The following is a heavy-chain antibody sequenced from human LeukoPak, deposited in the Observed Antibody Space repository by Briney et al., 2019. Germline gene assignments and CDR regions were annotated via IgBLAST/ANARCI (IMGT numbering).Heavy chain of an antibody. CDR2: IASSGTTK. Sequence: PGGSLRLSCAVSRFPFSVYEMNWVRQAPGKGLEWVSNIASSGTTKYYADSVKGRFSISRDNAKSSLYLQMNSLRVEDTAVYYCTLLAVASDFDYWGQGALVNVSS. J-gene: IGHJ4*02. V-gene: IGHV3-48*03. CDR3: TLLAVASDFDY. CDR1: RFPFSVYE. D-gene: IGHD6-19*01.